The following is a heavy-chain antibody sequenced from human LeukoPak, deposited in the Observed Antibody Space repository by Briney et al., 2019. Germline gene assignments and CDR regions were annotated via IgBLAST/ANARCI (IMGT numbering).Heavy chain of an antibody. D-gene: IGHD4-11*01. V-gene: IGHV5-51*01. CDR3: ARAPTSVSNPYYFDY. J-gene: IGHJ4*02. Sequence: GESLKISCWGSGYSFTNYWIGWVRQMPGKGLEWMGIIYPGDSDTRYSPSFQGQVTISADKSISTAYLQWSSLKASDTAIYYCARAPTSVSNPYYFDYWGRGALVTVSS. CDR1: GYSFTNYW. CDR2: IYPGDSDT.